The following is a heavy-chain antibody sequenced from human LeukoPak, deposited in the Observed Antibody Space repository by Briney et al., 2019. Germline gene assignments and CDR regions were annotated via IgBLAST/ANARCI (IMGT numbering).Heavy chain of an antibody. CDR1: GYTFTSYG. J-gene: IGHJ1*01. V-gene: IGHV1-46*01. CDR2: INPSGGST. Sequence: ASVKVSCKASGYTFTSYGISWVRQAPGQGLEWMGIINPSGGSTSYAQKFQGRVTMTRDTSTSTVYMELSSLRSEDTAVYYCARPREGGTFFQHWGQGTLVTVSS. D-gene: IGHD2-15*01. CDR3: ARPREGGTFFQH.